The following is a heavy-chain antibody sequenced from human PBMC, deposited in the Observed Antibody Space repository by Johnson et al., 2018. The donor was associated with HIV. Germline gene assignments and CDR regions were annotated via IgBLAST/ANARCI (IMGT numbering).Heavy chain of an antibody. D-gene: IGHD3-3*02. V-gene: IGHV3-74*01. J-gene: IGHJ3*02. CDR2: VNSDGSSL. CDR3: ARELSHDAFDI. Sequence: VQLVESGGGLVQPGGSLRLSCAASGFTFSNYWMHWVRQAPGKGLVWVSRVNSDGSSLSYADSVKGRFTISRDNAKNTLYLQMNSLRAEDTAAYYCARELSHDAFDIWGQGIMVTVSS. CDR1: GFTFSNYW.